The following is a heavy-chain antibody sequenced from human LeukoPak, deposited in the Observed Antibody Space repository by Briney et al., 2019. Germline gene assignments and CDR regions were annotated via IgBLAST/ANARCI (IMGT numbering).Heavy chain of an antibody. CDR3: ARARSDNYYQCDY. D-gene: IGHD1-26*01. V-gene: IGHV1-18*01. CDR1: GYTFTDYS. CDR2: ISTYNGNA. Sequence: ASVKVSCKASGYTFTDYSFTWVRQAPGQGPEWLGWISTYNGNANYAQKFQGRVTMTTDTSTSTAYMDLRSLRPDDTAVYYCARARSDNYYQCDYWGQGTLVTVSS. J-gene: IGHJ4*02.